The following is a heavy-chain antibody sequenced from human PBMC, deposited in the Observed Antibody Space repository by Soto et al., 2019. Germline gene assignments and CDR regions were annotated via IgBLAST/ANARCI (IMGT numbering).Heavy chain of an antibody. V-gene: IGHV1-24*01. CDR1: GYTLREVC. Sequence: QVPLVQSGAEVRKPGASVKVSCKVSGYTLREVCMHWVRQAPGKGLEWMGRFDPEDGETIYAQKFQGRVTMTEDTSTDTAYMELSSLRSEDTAVYYCATRDYNDINWFDPWGQGTLVTVSS. CDR2: FDPEDGET. D-gene: IGHD3-10*01. J-gene: IGHJ5*02. CDR3: ATRDYNDINWFDP.